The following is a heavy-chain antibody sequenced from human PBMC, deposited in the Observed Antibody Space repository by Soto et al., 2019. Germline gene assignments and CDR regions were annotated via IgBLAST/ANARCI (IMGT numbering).Heavy chain of an antibody. CDR1: GITFNGSA. V-gene: IGHV3-73*01. CDR3: TRHGFSSGDDY. D-gene: IGHD3-22*01. CDR2: IRSKANSYAT. Sequence: GGSLRLSCAASGITFNGSAIHWVRQTSGKGLEWFGRIRSKANSYATAYAASVKGMFTISRDDSKNTAYLQMNSLKTEDTAVYYCTRHGFSSGDDYWGQGTLVTVSS. J-gene: IGHJ4*02.